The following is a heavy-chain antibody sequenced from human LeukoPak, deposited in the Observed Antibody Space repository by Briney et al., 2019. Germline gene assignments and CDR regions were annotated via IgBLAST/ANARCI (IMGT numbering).Heavy chain of an antibody. CDR2: IYYSGST. J-gene: IGHJ3*02. CDR1: GGSISSSSYY. CDR3: AREYYYDSSGYSGDAFDI. Sequence: SETLSLTCTVSGGSISSSSYYWGWIRQPPGKGLEWIGSIYYSGSTYYNPSLKSRVTISVDTSKNQFSLKLSPVTAADTAVYYCAREYYYDSSGYSGDAFDIWGQGTMVTVSS. V-gene: IGHV4-39*02. D-gene: IGHD3-22*01.